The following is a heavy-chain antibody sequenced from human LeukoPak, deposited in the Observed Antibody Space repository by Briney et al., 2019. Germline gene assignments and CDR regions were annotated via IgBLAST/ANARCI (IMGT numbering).Heavy chain of an antibody. CDR2: INPNSGGT. J-gene: IGHJ4*02. V-gene: IGHV1-2*02. CDR3: AGRGDSGSYAGFDY. Sequence: ASVKVSCTASGYTFTGYYMHWVRQAPGQGLEWMGWINPNSGGTNYAQKFQGRVTMTRDTSISTAYMELSRLRSDDTAVYYCAGRGDSGSYAGFDYWGQGTLVTVSS. D-gene: IGHD1-26*01. CDR1: GYTFTGYY.